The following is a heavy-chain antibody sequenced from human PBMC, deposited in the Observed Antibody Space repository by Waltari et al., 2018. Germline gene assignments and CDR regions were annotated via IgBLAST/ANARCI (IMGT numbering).Heavy chain of an antibody. D-gene: IGHD6-6*01. J-gene: IGHJ4*02. CDR3: VRDERQLGPFDS. CDR2: IYYRGHN. Sequence: QLQLQESGSGLVKPSETLSLTCTVSGGPISDSYYYWGWIRQPPGKGLEWIGSIYYRGHNYHNASLKSRVTISIDTSKNQFSLRLRSVTAADTAVYYCVRDERQLGPFDSWGQGALVTVSS. CDR1: GGPISDSYYY. V-gene: IGHV4-39*07.